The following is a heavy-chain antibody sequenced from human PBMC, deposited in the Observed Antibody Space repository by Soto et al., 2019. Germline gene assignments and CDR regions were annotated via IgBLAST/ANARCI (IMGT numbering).Heavy chain of an antibody. CDR2: ISGSGGST. CDR1: GFTFSSYA. V-gene: IGHV3-23*01. CDR3: ANDDQTRAGIYFDY. D-gene: IGHD6-6*01. J-gene: IGHJ4*02. Sequence: PGGSLRLSCAPSGFTFSSYAMSWVRQAPGKGLEWVSAISGSGGSTYYADSVKGRFTISRDNSKNTLYLQMNSLRAEDTAVYYFANDDQTRAGIYFDYLGEGTLVSVSS.